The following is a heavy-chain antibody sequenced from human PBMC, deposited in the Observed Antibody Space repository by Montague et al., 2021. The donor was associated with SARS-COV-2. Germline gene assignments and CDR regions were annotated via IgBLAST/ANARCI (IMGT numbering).Heavy chain of an antibody. CDR1: GFTFNNYG. V-gene: IGHV3-30*18. J-gene: IGHJ3*02. Sequence: SLRLSCAASGFTFNNYGIHWVRQAPGKGLEWVAVISYEGSQKFFSDSVXGLFAISRDSAQRTVFLQMNSLRVDDTAVYHCAKASEVFWLGQFARDAFDIWGQGTTVVVSS. CDR2: ISYEGSQK. CDR3: AKASEVFWLGQFARDAFDI. D-gene: IGHD3-10*01.